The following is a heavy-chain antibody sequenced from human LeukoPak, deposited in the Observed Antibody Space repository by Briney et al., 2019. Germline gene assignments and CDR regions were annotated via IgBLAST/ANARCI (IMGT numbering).Heavy chain of an antibody. D-gene: IGHD4-11*01. CDR1: GGSVSSSSYY. J-gene: IGHJ5*02. CDR3: ARRGLTVNWFDP. Sequence: SETLSLTCTVSGGSVSSSSYYWGWIRLPPGKGLEWIGSIYYSGSTYYNPSLKSRVTISVDTSKNQFSLKLSSVTAADTAVYYCARRGLTVNWFDPWGQGTLVTVSS. CDR2: IYYSGST. V-gene: IGHV4-39*01.